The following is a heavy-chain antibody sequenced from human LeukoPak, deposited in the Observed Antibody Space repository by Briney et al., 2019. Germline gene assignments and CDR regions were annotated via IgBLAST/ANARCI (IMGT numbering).Heavy chain of an antibody. CDR1: GFTFDDYA. Sequence: PGGSLRLSCAASGFTFDDYAMHWVRQAPGKGLEWVSGISWNSGSIGYADSVKGRFTISRDNAKNSLYLQMNSLRAEDMALYYCAKDIASSRHDYGGNTFDYWGQGTLVTVSS. J-gene: IGHJ4*02. CDR2: ISWNSGSI. V-gene: IGHV3-9*03. CDR3: AKDIASSRHDYGGNTFDY. D-gene: IGHD4-23*01.